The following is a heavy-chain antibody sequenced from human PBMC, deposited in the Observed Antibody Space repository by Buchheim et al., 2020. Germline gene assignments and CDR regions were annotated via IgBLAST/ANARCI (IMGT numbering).Heavy chain of an antibody. CDR3: ARDQGQWLVCDY. Sequence: QVQLVESGGGVVQPGRSLRLSCEASEFTFSSYGMHWVRQAPGKGLEWVAVIWYDGSNKYYADSVKGRFTISRDNSENTVYLQMNSLRAEDTAVYYCARDQGQWLVCDYWGQGTL. V-gene: IGHV3-33*01. CDR2: IWYDGSNK. J-gene: IGHJ4*02. D-gene: IGHD6-19*01. CDR1: EFTFSSYG.